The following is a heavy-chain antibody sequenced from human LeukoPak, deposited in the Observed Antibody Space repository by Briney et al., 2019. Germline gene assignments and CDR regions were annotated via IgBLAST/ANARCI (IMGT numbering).Heavy chain of an antibody. Sequence: ASVTVSSMDSGYTFTVYYIHWVRLAPGQGLQWMARINPKSGATNYAQRFQGRVAFTTDTSISHAFMELSTLRPDARAIFFFPRSVTYNWVDPWGQGTRVTVSS. CDR2: INPKSGAT. V-gene: IGHV1-2*06. CDR3: PRSVTYNWVDP. D-gene: IGHD2-21*02. CDR1: GYTFTVYY. J-gene: IGHJ5*02.